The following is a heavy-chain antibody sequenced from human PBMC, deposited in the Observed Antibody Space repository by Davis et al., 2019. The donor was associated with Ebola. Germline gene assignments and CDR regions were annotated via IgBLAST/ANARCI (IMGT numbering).Heavy chain of an antibody. Sequence: ASVKVSCKASGYTFTGYYMHWVRQAPGQGLEWMGWINPNSGGTNYAQKFQGRVTMTRDTSISTAYMELSRLRSDDTAVYYCARYYSSSALRGAFDIWGQGTMVTVSS. V-gene: IGHV1-2*02. CDR1: GYTFTGYY. D-gene: IGHD6-6*01. CDR3: ARYYSSSALRGAFDI. J-gene: IGHJ3*02. CDR2: INPNSGGT.